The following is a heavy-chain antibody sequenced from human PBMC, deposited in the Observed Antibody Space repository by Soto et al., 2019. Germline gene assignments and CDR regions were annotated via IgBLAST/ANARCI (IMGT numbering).Heavy chain of an antibody. CDR3: AREVGYGDFSAALLD. CDR1: GGTFSSHS. V-gene: IGHV1-69*01. Sequence: VQLMQSGAEVKKPGSSVKVSCKASGGTFSSHSINWVRQAPGQGLEWMGGIITLFGTSNYAQNFQGRVTFTADQSASTSYMELNSLRSDDTAVYYCAREVGYGDFSAALLDWGQGTLVTVSS. J-gene: IGHJ4*02. D-gene: IGHD2-21*02. CDR2: IITLFGTS.